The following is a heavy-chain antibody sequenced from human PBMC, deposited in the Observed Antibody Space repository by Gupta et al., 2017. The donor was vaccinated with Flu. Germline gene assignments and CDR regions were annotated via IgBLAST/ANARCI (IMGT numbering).Heavy chain of an antibody. J-gene: IGHJ4*02. CDR2: ISGSGSPT. Sequence: EVQLLESGGGLVQPGGSLRLSCAASGFSFSSYAMSWVRQAPGKGREWVSGISGSGSPTYNTDPEMDRFTISRDNSKNTLYLQMSSLRVEDTAVYYCAKGPNMYGDSNHFDYWGQGTLVTVSS. D-gene: IGHD2-21*02. CDR3: AKGPNMYGDSNHFDY. CDR1: GFSFSSYA. V-gene: IGHV3-23*01.